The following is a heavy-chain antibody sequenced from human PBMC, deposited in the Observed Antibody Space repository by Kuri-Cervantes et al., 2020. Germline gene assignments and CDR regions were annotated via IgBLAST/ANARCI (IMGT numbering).Heavy chain of an antibody. D-gene: IGHD3-22*01. CDR3: TYYYDSSGSFDY. J-gene: IGHJ4*02. Sequence: GGSLRLSCAASGFTFSDYYMSWIRQAPGKGLEWVSYISSSGSTIYYADSVKGRFTISRDNAKNSLYLQMNSLRDEDTAVYYCTYYYDSSGSFDYWGQGTLVTVSS. CDR1: GFTFSDYY. CDR2: ISSSGSTI. V-gene: IGHV3-11*04.